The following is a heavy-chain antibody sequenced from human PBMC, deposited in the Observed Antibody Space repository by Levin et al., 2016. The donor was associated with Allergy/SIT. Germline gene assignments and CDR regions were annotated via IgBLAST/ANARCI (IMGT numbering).Heavy chain of an antibody. V-gene: IGHV1-18*01. Sequence: WVRQAPGQGLEWMGWISAYNGNTNYAQKLQGRVTMTTDTSTGTAYMELRSLRSDDTAVYYCARFIAAAGTSYYYYGMDVWGQGTTVTVSS. CDR2: ISAYNGNT. CDR3: ARFIAAAGTSYYYYGMDV. D-gene: IGHD6-13*01. J-gene: IGHJ6*02.